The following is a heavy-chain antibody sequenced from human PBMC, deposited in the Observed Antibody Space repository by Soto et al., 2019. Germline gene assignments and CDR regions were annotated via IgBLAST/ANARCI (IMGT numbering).Heavy chain of an antibody. CDR3: ARIYWLRGSSGYHHPFDY. CDR1: NGSVDSRDHY. CDR2: FYHSGST. Sequence: PSETLSLTCTVSNGSVDSRDHYWSWIRQSPERGLEWIGHFYHSGSTYYNPSLRSRASISNDLSKNQFFLELSSVTGADTAVYFCARIYWLRGSSGYHHPFDYWGLGTLVTVSS. V-gene: IGHV4-30-4*01. J-gene: IGHJ4*02. D-gene: IGHD3-22*01.